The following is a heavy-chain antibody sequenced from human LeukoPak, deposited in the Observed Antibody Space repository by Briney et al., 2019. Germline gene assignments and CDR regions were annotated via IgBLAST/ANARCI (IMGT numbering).Heavy chain of an antibody. CDR1: GYTFTSYG. Sequence: ASVKVSCKASGYTFTSYGISWVRQAPGQGLEWMGWICAYNGNTNYAQKLQGRVTMTTDTSTSTAYMELRSLRSDDTAVYYCAREGYSSSWYLGHYYYYYMDVWGKGTTVTISS. V-gene: IGHV1-18*01. CDR2: ICAYNGNT. D-gene: IGHD6-13*01. J-gene: IGHJ6*03. CDR3: AREGYSSSWYLGHYYYYYMDV.